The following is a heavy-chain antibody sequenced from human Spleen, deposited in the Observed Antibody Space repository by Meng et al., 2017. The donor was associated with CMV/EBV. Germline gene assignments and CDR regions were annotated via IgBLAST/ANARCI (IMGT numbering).Heavy chain of an antibody. V-gene: IGHV3-21*01. CDR2: ITSGSGSI. CDR3: AREKECSSTSCQFDLYYYYGMDV. CDR1: GFTFGNYA. J-gene: IGHJ6*02. Sequence: GESLKISCAVSGFTFGNYAMNWVRQAPGKGLEWVSSITSGSGSIYYADSVNGRFTVSRDNARNSLYLQMNTLRAEDTAVYYCAREKECSSTSCQFDLYYYYGMDVWGQGTTVTVSS. D-gene: IGHD2-2*01.